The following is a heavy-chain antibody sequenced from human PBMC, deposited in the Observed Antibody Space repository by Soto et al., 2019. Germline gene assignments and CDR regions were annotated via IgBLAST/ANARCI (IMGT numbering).Heavy chain of an antibody. J-gene: IGHJ6*02. D-gene: IGHD3-3*01. CDR3: ARDRLGVALLDRYYYYGMDV. CDR1: GYTFTSYG. V-gene: IGHV1-18*01. CDR2: ISAYNGNT. Sequence: ASVKVSCKASGYTFTSYGISWVRQAPGQGLEWMGWISAYNGNTNYAQKLQGRVTMTTDTSTSTAYMELRSLRSDDTAVYYCARDRLGVALLDRYYYYGMDVWGQGTTVTVSS.